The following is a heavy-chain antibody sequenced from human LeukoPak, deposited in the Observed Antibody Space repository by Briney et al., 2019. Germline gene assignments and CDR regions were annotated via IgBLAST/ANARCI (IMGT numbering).Heavy chain of an antibody. CDR2: IYYSGST. Sequence: PSETLSLTCTVSGGSISSSSYYWSWIRQPPGKGLEWIGYIYYSGSTNYNPSLKSRVTISVDTSKNQFSLKLSSVTAADTAVYYCARTHMVRGVILWADYYYYMDVWGKGTTVTISS. D-gene: IGHD3-10*01. V-gene: IGHV4-61*01. CDR3: ARTHMVRGVILWADYYYYMDV. J-gene: IGHJ6*03. CDR1: GGSISSSSYY.